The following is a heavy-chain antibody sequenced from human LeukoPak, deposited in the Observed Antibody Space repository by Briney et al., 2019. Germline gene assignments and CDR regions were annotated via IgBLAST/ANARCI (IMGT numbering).Heavy chain of an antibody. D-gene: IGHD3-3*01. J-gene: IGHJ4*02. CDR2: IIPTFGTA. CDR1: GGTFSSYA. V-gene: IGHV1-69*06. CDR3: ARDGDFWSGYYGGYFDY. Sequence: GASVKVSSKASGGTFSSYAISWVRQAPGQGLEWMGGIIPTFGTANYAQKFQGRVTITADKSTSTAYMELSSLRSEDTAVYYCARDGDFWSGYYGGYFDYWGQGTLVTVSS.